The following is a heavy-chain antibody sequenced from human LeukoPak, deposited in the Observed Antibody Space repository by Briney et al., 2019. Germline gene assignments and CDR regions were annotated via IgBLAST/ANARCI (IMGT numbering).Heavy chain of an antibody. CDR3: ARDGSVNDYGDYAGAFDI. J-gene: IGHJ3*02. CDR1: GFTFSSYG. D-gene: IGHD4-17*01. Sequence: PGGSLRLSCAASGFTFSSYGMHWVRQAPGKGLEWVAVIWYDGSNKYHADSVKGRFTISRDNSKNTLYLQMNSLRAEDTAVYYCARDGSVNDYGDYAGAFDIWGQGTMVTVSS. V-gene: IGHV3-33*01. CDR2: IWYDGSNK.